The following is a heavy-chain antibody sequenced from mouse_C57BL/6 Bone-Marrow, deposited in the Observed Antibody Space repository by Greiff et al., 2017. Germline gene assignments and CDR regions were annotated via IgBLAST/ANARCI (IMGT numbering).Heavy chain of an antibody. CDR2: IYPRSGNT. D-gene: IGHD1-1*01. CDR1: GYTFTSSG. J-gene: IGHJ3*01. V-gene: IGHV1-81*01. CDR3: AREGVDDGGFAY. Sequence: VKLMESGAELARPGASVKLSCKASGYTFTSSGISWVKQRTGQGLEWIGEIYPRSGNTYYNEKFKGKATLTADKSSSTAYMELRSLTSEDSAVYFCAREGVDDGGFAYWGQGTLVTVSA.